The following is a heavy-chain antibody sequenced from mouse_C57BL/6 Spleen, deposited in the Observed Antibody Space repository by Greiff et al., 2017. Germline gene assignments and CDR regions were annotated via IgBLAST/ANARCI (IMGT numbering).Heavy chain of an antibody. CDR1: GYTFTSYW. CDR2: IDPSDSET. CDR3: ARRDGYSPYAMDY. V-gene: IGHV1-52*01. Sequence: VQLQQPGAELVRPGSSVKLSCKASGYTFTSYWMHWVKQRPIQGLEWIGNIDPSDSETHYNQKFKDKATLTVDKSSSTAYMQLSSLTSEDSAVYYCARRDGYSPYAMDYWGQGTSVTVSS. J-gene: IGHJ4*01. D-gene: IGHD2-3*01.